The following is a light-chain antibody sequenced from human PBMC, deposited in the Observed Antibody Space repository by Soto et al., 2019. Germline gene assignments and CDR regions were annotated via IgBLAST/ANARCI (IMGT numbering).Light chain of an antibody. Sequence: EIVLTVSPGTLSLSPGERATLSCRASQSVSSSYLAWYQQKPGQAPRLLIYGASSRATGIPDRFSGSGSGTDFTLTISRLEPEDFAVYYCQQYGSSPSTFGQGTKVDIK. CDR1: QSVSSSY. J-gene: IGKJ1*01. CDR3: QQYGSSPST. CDR2: GAS. V-gene: IGKV3-20*01.